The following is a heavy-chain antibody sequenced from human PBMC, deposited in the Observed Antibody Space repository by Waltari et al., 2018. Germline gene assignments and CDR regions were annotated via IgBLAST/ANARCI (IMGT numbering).Heavy chain of an antibody. CDR1: GGSFSGYY. D-gene: IGHD3-22*01. Sequence: QVQLQQWGAGLLKPSETLSLTCAVYGGSFSGYYWSCIRQPPGKGLEWIGEINHSGSTNYNPSLKRRVTIAVDTSKNQFSLKLSSVTAADTAVYYCSLTYYYDSSLDAFDIWGQGTMVTVSS. CDR3: SLTYYYDSSLDAFDI. V-gene: IGHV4-34*01. J-gene: IGHJ3*02. CDR2: INHSGST.